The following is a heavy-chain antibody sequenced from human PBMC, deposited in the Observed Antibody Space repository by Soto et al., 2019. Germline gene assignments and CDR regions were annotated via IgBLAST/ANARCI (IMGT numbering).Heavy chain of an antibody. V-gene: IGHV4-31*03. CDR3: ARVSRYGSGSYRQSRTVWFDP. CDR1: GGSISSGGYY. Sequence: QVQLQESGPGLVKPSQTLSLTCTVSGGSISSGGYYWSWIRQHPGKGLEWIGYIYYSGSTYYNPSLESRVTISVDTSKNQFSLKLSSVTAADTAVYYCARVSRYGSGSYRQSRTVWFDPWGQGTLVTVSS. J-gene: IGHJ5*02. CDR2: IYYSGST. D-gene: IGHD3-10*01.